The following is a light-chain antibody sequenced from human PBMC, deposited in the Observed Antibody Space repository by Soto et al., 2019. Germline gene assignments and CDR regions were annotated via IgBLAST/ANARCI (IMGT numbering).Light chain of an antibody. CDR1: QSLLYKKKNNY. Sequence: DIVMTQSPLSLPGTTGEAASISCRSTQSLLYKKKNNYLNWYLQKPGQSPQLLFFLGSNRASGVPDRFSGSGSGTYFTLRISRVEADDVGIYYCMQTLETPRTFGQGTKVEIK. J-gene: IGKJ1*01. CDR3: MQTLETPRT. V-gene: IGKV2-28*01. CDR2: LGS.